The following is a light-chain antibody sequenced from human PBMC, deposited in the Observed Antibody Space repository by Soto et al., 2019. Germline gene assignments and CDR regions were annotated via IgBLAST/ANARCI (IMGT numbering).Light chain of an antibody. Sequence: QSALTQPASVSGSPGQSITISCTGTSSDVGNFNLVSWYQQHPGKAPKLIIYEANKRPSGVSSRFSGSKSGNTASVTISGLRSEDDADYHCCSYAGGSTYVFGTGTKLTVL. CDR2: EAN. V-gene: IGLV2-23*01. J-gene: IGLJ1*01. CDR3: CSYAGGSTYV. CDR1: SSDVGNFNL.